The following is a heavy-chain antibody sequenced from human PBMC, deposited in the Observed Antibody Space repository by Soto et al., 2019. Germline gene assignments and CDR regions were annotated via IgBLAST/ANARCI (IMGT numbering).Heavy chain of an antibody. CDR2: IFHSGSA. D-gene: IGHD2-15*01. CDR3: ARWALGSGGVPYFDY. J-gene: IGHJ4*02. Sequence: PSETLSLTWALSVDSISSGYYDLSVILQAPGKGLEWIGYIFHSGSAYYNPSLKSRVTLSVDPSRNQFSLRLSSVTAADTAVFYCARWALGSGGVPYFDYWGQGALVTVSS. CDR1: VDSISSGYYD. V-gene: IGHV4-30-4*01.